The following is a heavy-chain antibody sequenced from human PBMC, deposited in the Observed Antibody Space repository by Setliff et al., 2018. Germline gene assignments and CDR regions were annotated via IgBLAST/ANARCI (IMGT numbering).Heavy chain of an antibody. CDR3: AKIGSSLDY. CDR2: IGHTGSI. D-gene: IGHD3-16*01. CDR1: GYSISSGYI. J-gene: IGHJ4*02. Sequence: SETLSLTCTVSGYSISSGYIWGWIRQPPGKGLEWVGNIGHTGSINYNPYLKSRLTMSVDTSKNQFSLKLRSVTAADTAVYYCAKIGSSLDYWGQGILVTVSS. V-gene: IGHV4-38-2*02.